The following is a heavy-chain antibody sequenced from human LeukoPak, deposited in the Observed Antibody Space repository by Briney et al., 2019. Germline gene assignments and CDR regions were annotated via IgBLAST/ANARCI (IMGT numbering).Heavy chain of an antibody. CDR1: AGPIYSYY. J-gene: IGHJ6*03. V-gene: IGHV4-4*07. CDR3: ARLKFYDSTGYSPGHYMDV. Sequence: SETLSLTCTVSAGPIYSYYWSWIRQPAGKGLEWIGRLCPSVSPNYNPSLKSRVTMSVDTSKNQFALNLRAVTAADTAVYYCARLKFYDSTGYSPGHYMDVWGKGITVTVSS. D-gene: IGHD3-22*01. CDR2: LCPSVSP.